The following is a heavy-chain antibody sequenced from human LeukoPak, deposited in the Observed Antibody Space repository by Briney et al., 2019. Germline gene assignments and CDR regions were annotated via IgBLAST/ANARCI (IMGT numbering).Heavy chain of an antibody. CDR1: GFTFSSYA. D-gene: IGHD1-7*01. CDR2: ISYDGSNK. V-gene: IGHV3-30*04. CDR3: AKDLRETGITDY. J-gene: IGHJ4*02. Sequence: GGSLRLSCAASGFTFSSYAMSWVRQAPGKGLEWVAVISYDGSNKYYADSVKGRFTISRDNSKNTLYLQMNSLRAEDTAVYYCAKDLRETGITDYWGQGTLVTVSS.